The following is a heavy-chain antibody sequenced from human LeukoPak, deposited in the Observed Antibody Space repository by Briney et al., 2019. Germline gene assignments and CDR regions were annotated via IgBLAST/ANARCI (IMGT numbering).Heavy chain of an antibody. V-gene: IGHV1-2*02. CDR2: INPNSGGT. D-gene: IGHD2-2*01. CDR1: GYTFTGYY. J-gene: IGHJ4*02. CDR3: ASSYCSSTSCSYFDY. Sequence: ASVKVSCKASGYTFTGYYMHWVRQAPGQGLEWMGWINPNSGGTNYAQKFQGRVTMTRGTSISTAYMELSRLRSDDTAVYYCASSYCSSTSCSYFDYWGQGTLVTVSS.